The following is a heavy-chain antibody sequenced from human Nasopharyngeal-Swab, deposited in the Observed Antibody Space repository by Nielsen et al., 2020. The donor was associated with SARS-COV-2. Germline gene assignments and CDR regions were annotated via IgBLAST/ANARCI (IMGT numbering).Heavy chain of an antibody. Sequence: GGSLRLSCAASGFTFSSYSMNWVRQAPGKGLEWVSSISSSSSYIYYADSVKGRFTISRDNARNSLYLQMNSLRAEDTAVYYCARDLFYYYDSSGYLGGQGTLVTVSS. D-gene: IGHD3-22*01. CDR1: GFTFSSYS. J-gene: IGHJ4*02. CDR2: ISSSSSYI. V-gene: IGHV3-21*01. CDR3: ARDLFYYYDSSGYL.